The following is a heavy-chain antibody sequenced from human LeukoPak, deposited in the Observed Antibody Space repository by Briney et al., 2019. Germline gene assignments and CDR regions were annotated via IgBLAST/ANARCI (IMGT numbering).Heavy chain of an antibody. CDR1: GYSENFYG. V-gene: IGHV1-2*02. D-gene: IGHD3-9*01. CDR2: INPNSGGT. Sequence: ASVKVSCKTSGYSENFYGITWVRQVAGQGLEWMGWINPNSGGTNYAQKFQGTVTMTRDTSISTAYMELTRLRSDDTAVYYCARERGNYDILTDYYEGNGFDPWGQGTLVTVSS. CDR3: ARERGNYDILTDYYEGNGFDP. J-gene: IGHJ5*02.